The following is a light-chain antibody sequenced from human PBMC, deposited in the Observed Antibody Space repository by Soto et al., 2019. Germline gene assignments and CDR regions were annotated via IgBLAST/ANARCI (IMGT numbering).Light chain of an antibody. CDR3: QQRNNWPWT. CDR1: QSVSSF. Sequence: EIVLTQSPATVSLSPGERATLSCRASQSVSSFLAWYQQKPGQAPRLLIYDASNRATGIPARFSGSGSGTDFTLTISSLGPEDSAVYYCQQRNNWPWTFGQGTKVEIK. CDR2: DAS. V-gene: IGKV3-11*01. J-gene: IGKJ1*01.